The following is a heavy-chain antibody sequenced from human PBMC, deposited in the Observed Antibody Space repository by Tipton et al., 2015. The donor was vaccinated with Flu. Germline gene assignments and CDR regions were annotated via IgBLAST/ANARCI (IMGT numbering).Heavy chain of an antibody. V-gene: IGHV5-51*03. CDR2: IYPGDSNT. CDR3: VRPATAYNSDDY. D-gene: IGHD6-25*01. CDR1: GYSFTSYW. J-gene: IGHJ4*02. Sequence: QSGAEVKKPGESLKISCKGSGYSFTSYWMGWVRQMPGKGLEWMGLIYPGDSNTRYSPSFQGQVTISADKSISTAYLQWSSLETSDTAVYYCVRPATAYNSDDYWGQGILVTVSS.